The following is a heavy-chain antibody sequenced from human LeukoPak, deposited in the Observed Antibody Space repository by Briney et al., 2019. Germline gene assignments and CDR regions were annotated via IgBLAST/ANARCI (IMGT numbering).Heavy chain of an antibody. CDR1: GGTFSSYA. CDR3: ARDRALYYYDSSGYYYDSI. CDR2: IIPIFGTA. D-gene: IGHD3-22*01. Sequence: SVKVSCKASGGTFSSYAISWVRQAPGQGLEWMGGIIPIFGTANYAQKFQGRVTITTDESTSTAYMELSSLRSEDTAVYYCARDRALYYYDSSGYYYDSIWGQGTMVTVSS. J-gene: IGHJ3*02. V-gene: IGHV1-69*05.